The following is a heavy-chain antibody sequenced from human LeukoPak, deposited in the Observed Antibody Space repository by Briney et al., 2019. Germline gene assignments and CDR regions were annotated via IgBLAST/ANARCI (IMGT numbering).Heavy chain of an antibody. CDR3: ARDGSSFDY. D-gene: IGHD2-15*01. Sequence: GGSLRLSCAASGFTFSNYWMSWVRQAPEKGLEWVANIKEDGSEKYYVDSVKGRFTISRDNAKNSLYLQMNSLRAEDTAVYYCARDGSSFDYWGQGTLVTVSS. CDR1: GFTFSNYW. V-gene: IGHV3-7*01. CDR2: IKEDGSEK. J-gene: IGHJ4*02.